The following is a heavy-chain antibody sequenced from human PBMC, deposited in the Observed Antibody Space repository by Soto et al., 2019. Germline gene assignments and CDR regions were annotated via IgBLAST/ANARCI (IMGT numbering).Heavy chain of an antibody. CDR1: AYTFTGYD. V-gene: IGHV1-2*04. CDR2: INPNSGDT. CDR3: AREAGYSGSWERLGEVQRDAFDI. Sequence: ASVKVSCKASAYTFTGYDMHCVRQAPGQGLEWMGWINPNSGDTNYAQKFQGWVTMTRDTSISTAYMELSRLRSDDTAVYYCAREAGYSGSWERLGEVQRDAFDISGQGTMVTVSS. J-gene: IGHJ3*02. D-gene: IGHD6-13*01.